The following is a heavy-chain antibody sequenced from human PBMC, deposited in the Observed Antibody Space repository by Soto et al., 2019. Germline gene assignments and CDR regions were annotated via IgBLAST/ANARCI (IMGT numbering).Heavy chain of an antibody. CDR1: GGTFSSYA. V-gene: IGHV1-69*12. CDR2: IIPIYGDT. Sequence: QVQLVQSGAEVKKPGSSVKVSCKASGGTFSSYAFSWVRQAPGQGLEWMGGIIPIYGDTNYAQNFQGRVTITADEVTITAEESTSTAYMELSSLRSEDTAVYYCARGYSYGLYYYGMDVWGQGTTVTVSS. CDR3: ARGYSYGLYYYGMDV. J-gene: IGHJ6*02. D-gene: IGHD5-18*01.